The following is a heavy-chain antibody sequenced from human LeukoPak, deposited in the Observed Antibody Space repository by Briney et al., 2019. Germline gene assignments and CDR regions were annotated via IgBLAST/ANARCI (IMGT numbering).Heavy chain of an antibody. Sequence: GGSLRLSCAASGFAFSDYYTSWIRQAPGQGLEWVSYISSSGSTINYADSVKGRFTISRDNAKNSLYLQMNSLRAEDTAVYYCARDLSSSRLNWFDPWGQGTLVTVSS. CDR2: ISSSGSTI. CDR1: GFAFSDYY. J-gene: IGHJ5*02. CDR3: ARDLSSSRLNWFDP. D-gene: IGHD6-13*01. V-gene: IGHV3-11*01.